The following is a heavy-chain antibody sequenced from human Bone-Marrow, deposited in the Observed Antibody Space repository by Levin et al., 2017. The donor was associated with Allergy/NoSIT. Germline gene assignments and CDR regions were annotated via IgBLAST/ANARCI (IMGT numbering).Heavy chain of an antibody. V-gene: IGHV4-39*01. CDR1: GGSISSSTYS. D-gene: IGHD3-10*01. CDR3: ARAPYYGPARPYQSDY. Sequence: SSETLSLTCTVSGGSISSSTYSWGWIRQPPGKGLEWIGNVYYTGSTHYNPSLKSRVTISAVTSKNQISLKLSSVTAADTAVYYCARAPYYGPARPYQSDYWGQGTLVTVSS. CDR2: VYYTGST. J-gene: IGHJ4*02.